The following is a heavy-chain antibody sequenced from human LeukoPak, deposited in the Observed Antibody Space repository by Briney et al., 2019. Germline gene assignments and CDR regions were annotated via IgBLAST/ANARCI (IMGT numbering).Heavy chain of an antibody. CDR2: IYYSGST. Sequence: SETPSLTCTVSGGSISSYYWSWIRQPPGKGLEWIGYIYYSGSTNYNPSLKSRVTISVDTSKNQFSLKLSSVTAADTAVYYCARHHSGYDYFDYWGQGTLVTVSS. CDR1: GGSISSYY. V-gene: IGHV4-59*08. CDR3: ARHHSGYDYFDY. D-gene: IGHD5-12*01. J-gene: IGHJ4*02.